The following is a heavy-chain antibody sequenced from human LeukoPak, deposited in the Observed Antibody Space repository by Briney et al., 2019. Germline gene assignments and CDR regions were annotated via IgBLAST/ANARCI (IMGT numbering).Heavy chain of an antibody. CDR2: ISGGGDST. D-gene: IGHD3-9*01. CDR3: AKPPTPDLRYFDWLNSYYFDY. V-gene: IGHV3-23*01. Sequence: GGSLRLSCAASGFTFSSYAMSWVRQAPGKGLEWVSAISGGGDSTYYADSVKGRFTISRDNSKNTLYLQMNSLRADDTAVYYCAKPPTPDLRYFDWLNSYYFDYWGQGTLVTVSS. CDR1: GFTFSSYA. J-gene: IGHJ4*02.